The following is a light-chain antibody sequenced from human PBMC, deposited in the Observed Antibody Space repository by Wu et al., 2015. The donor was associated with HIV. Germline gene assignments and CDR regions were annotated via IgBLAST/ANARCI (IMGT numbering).Light chain of an antibody. CDR3: QKYNTAPWT. J-gene: IGKJ1*01. CDR2: DAS. CDR1: QSVSTY. V-gene: IGKV3-11*01. Sequence: EIVLTQSPATLSLSPGERATLSCRASQSVSTYLAWYQHKPGQAPRLLIYDASNRATGIPGRFSGSGSGTEFTLTISSLEPEDVATYYCQKYNTAPWTFGQGTKVEMK.